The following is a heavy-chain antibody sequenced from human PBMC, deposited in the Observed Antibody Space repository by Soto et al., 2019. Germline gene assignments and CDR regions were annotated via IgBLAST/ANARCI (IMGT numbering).Heavy chain of an antibody. V-gene: IGHV4-61*01. CDR1: GGSVSSGSYY. D-gene: IGHD1-26*01. Sequence: SETLSLTCTVSGGSVSSGSYYWSWIRQPPGKGLEWIGYIYYSGSTNYNPSLKSRVTISVDTSKNQFSLKLSSVTAADTAVYCCARGGGSYYNWFDPWGQGTLVTVSS. CDR2: IYYSGST. CDR3: ARGGGSYYNWFDP. J-gene: IGHJ5*02.